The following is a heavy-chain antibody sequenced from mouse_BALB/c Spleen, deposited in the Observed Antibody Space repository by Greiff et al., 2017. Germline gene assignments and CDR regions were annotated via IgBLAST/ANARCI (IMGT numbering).Heavy chain of an antibody. Sequence: DVHLVESGGGLVQPGGSLKLSCAASGFTFSSYGMSWVRQTPDKRLELVATINSNGGSTYYPDSVKGRFTISRDNAKNTLYLQMSSLKSEDTAMYYCARDRRPYYFDYWGQGTTLTVSS. CDR3: ARDRRPYYFDY. CDR2: INSNGGST. V-gene: IGHV5-6-3*01. J-gene: IGHJ2*01. CDR1: GFTFSSYG.